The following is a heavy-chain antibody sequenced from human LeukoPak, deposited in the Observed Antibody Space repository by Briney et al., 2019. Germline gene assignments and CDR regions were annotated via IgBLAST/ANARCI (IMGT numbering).Heavy chain of an antibody. CDR3: ARGGSGWYGDYYGMDV. CDR1: GFTFSSYA. V-gene: IGHV3-30-3*01. CDR2: ISYDGSNK. Sequence: PGRSLRLSCAASGFTFSSYAMHWVRQAPGKGLEWVAVISYDGSNKYYADSVKGRFTISRDNSKNTLYLQMDSLRAEDTAVYCCARGGSGWYGDYYGMDVWGQGTTVTVSS. J-gene: IGHJ6*02. D-gene: IGHD6-19*01.